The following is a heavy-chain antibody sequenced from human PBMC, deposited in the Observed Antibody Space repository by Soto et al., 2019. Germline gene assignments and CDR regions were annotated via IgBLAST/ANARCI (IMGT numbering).Heavy chain of an antibody. J-gene: IGHJ4*02. V-gene: IGHV3-48*01. D-gene: IGHD3-16*02. CDR3: ARVFGLDIWGSYRYPVDY. CDR1: GFTFSSYS. CDR2: ISSSSSTI. Sequence: GGSLRLSCAASGFTFSSYSMNWVRQAPGKGLEWVSYISSSSSTIYYADSVKGRFTISRDNAKNSLYLQMNSLRAEDTAVYYCARVFGLDIWGSYRYPVDYWGQGTLVTVSS.